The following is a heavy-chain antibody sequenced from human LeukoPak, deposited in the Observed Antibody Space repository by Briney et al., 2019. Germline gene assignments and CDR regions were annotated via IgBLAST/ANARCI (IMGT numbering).Heavy chain of an antibody. D-gene: IGHD5-18*01. CDR2: FDPEDGET. CDR3: ATGEAMVKPSWFDP. J-gene: IGHJ5*02. V-gene: IGHV1-24*01. CDR1: GYTLTELS. Sequence: ASVKVSCKVSGYTLTELSMHWVRQAPGKGLEWMGGFDPEDGETIYAQKFQGRVTMTEDTSTDTAYMELSSLRSEDTAVYYCATGEAMVKPSWFDPWGQGTLVTVSS.